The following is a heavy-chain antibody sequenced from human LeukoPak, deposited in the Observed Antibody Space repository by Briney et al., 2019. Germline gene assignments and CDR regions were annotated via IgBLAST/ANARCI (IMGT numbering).Heavy chain of an antibody. CDR2: LHAGGST. J-gene: IGHJ4*02. CDR1: GFTVRSTY. Sequence: GGSLRLSCAASGFTVRSTYMSWVRQAPGKGLECVSVLHAGGSTFYADSVRGRFTISRDISKNTLYLQMNSLRVEDTALYYCAKDLHNWGFDYWGQGILVTVSS. CDR3: AKDLHNWGFDY. D-gene: IGHD7-27*01. V-gene: IGHV3-53*01.